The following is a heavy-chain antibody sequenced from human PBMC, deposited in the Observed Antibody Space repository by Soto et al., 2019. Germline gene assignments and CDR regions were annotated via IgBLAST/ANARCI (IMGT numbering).Heavy chain of an antibody. CDR2: ISYDGSNK. D-gene: IGHD3-3*01. CDR3: SKGWSYFDY. J-gene: IGHJ4*02. CDR1: GFTFSNYG. V-gene: IGHV3-30*18. Sequence: QVQLVESGGGVVQPGRSLRLSCTVSGFTFSNYGMHWVRQAPGKGLEWVAVISYDGSNKYYADSVKGRFSISRDNSKTTLYLQMNSLRAEDTAVYYCSKGWSYFDYCGQGTLVTVSS.